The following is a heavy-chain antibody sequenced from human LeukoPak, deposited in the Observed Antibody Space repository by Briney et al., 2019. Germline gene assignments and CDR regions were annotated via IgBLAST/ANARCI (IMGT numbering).Heavy chain of an antibody. Sequence: GGSLRLSCAASGFTFSSYAMHWVRQAPGKGLEYVSAISADGGSTYYANSVKGRFTISRDNSKNTLDLQMGSLRAEDMAVYYCARAPYSTSPDYWGQGTLVTVSS. CDR1: GFTFSSYA. CDR2: ISADGGST. J-gene: IGHJ4*02. CDR3: ARAPYSTSPDY. V-gene: IGHV3-64*01. D-gene: IGHD6-6*01.